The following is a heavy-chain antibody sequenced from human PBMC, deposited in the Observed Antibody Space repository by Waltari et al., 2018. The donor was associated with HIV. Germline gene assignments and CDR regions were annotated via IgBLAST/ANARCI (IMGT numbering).Heavy chain of an antibody. D-gene: IGHD6-13*01. Sequence: EVQLVESGGGLVQPGGSLRLSCAASGFTFSSYWMSWVRQAPGKGREWVANIKQDGSEKYYVDSVKGRFTISRDNAKNSLYLQMNSLRAEDTAVYYCARDGGIAALDAFDIWGQGTMVTVSS. V-gene: IGHV3-7*01. J-gene: IGHJ3*02. CDR3: ARDGGIAALDAFDI. CDR2: IKQDGSEK. CDR1: GFTFSSYW.